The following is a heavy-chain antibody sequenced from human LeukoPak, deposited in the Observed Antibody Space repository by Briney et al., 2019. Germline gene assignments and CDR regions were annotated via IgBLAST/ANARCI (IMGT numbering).Heavy chain of an antibody. V-gene: IGHV4-4*02. Sequence: SETLSLTCAVSGGSISSSNWWSWVRQPPGKGLEWIGEIYHSGSTNYNPSLKSRVTISVDKSKNQFSLKLSSVTAADTAVYYCARQGVAGMYNWFDPWGQGTLVTISS. D-gene: IGHD6-19*01. CDR1: GGSISSSNW. J-gene: IGHJ5*02. CDR3: ARQGVAGMYNWFDP. CDR2: IYHSGST.